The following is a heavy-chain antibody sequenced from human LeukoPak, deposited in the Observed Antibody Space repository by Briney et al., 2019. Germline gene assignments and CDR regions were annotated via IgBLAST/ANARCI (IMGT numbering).Heavy chain of an antibody. D-gene: IGHD2-2*01. J-gene: IGHJ6*02. Sequence: SETLSLTCTVSGGSISSYYWSWIRQPPGKGLEWIGYIYYSGSTNYNPSLMSRVTISVDTSKNQFSLKLSSVTAADTAVYYCARDSSVPAAMYTYYYYYGMDVWGQGTTVTVSS. CDR1: GGSISSYY. CDR2: IYYSGST. V-gene: IGHV4-59*01. CDR3: ARDSSVPAAMYTYYYYYGMDV.